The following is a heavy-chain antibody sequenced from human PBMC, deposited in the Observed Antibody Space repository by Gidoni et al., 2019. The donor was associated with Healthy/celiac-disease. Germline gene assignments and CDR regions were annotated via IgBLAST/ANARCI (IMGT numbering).Heavy chain of an antibody. Sequence: QVQLVQSGAEVKKPGASVKVSCKASGYTFTSSYMHRVGQAPGQGLEWMGIINPSDGSTSYAQKFQGRVTMTRDTSTSTVYMELSSLRSEDTAVYYCASSNYYDSSGYFWFDPWGQGTLVTVSS. V-gene: IGHV1-46*01. CDR1: GYTFTSSY. CDR3: ASSNYYDSSGYFWFDP. CDR2: INPSDGST. D-gene: IGHD3-22*01. J-gene: IGHJ5*02.